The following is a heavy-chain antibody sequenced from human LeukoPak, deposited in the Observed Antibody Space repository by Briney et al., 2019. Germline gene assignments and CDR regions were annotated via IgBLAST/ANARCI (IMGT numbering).Heavy chain of an antibody. J-gene: IGHJ4*02. V-gene: IGHV4-30-4*01. D-gene: IGHD4-23*01. CDR1: GGSISSGDYY. Sequence: SETLSLTCTVSGGSISSGDYYWSWIRQPPGKGLEWIGYIYYSGSTYYNPPLKSRVTISVDTSKNQFSLKLSSVTAADTAVYYCARDLLNEGNHLDYWGQGTLVTVSS. CDR2: IYYSGST. CDR3: ARDLLNEGNHLDY.